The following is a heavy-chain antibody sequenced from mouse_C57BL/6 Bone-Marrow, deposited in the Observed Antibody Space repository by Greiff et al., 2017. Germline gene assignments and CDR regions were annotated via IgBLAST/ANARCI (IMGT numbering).Heavy chain of an antibody. Sequence: EVQLQQSGPELVKPGASVKISCKASGYTFTDYYMNWVKQSHGKSLEWIGDINPNNGGTSYNQKFKGKATLTVDKSSSTAYMELRSLTSEDSAVYYCARENDWYYCDYWGQGTTLTVSS. CDR1: GYTFTDYY. J-gene: IGHJ2*01. CDR3: ARENDWYYCDY. V-gene: IGHV1-26*01. CDR2: INPNNGGT. D-gene: IGHD2-12*01.